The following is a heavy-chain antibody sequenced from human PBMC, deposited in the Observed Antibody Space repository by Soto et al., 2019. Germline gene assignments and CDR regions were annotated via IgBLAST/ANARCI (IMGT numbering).Heavy chain of an antibody. CDR3: AKGRWELIPKGWFDP. J-gene: IGHJ5*02. Sequence: EVQLLESGGGLVQPGGSLRLSCAASGFTFSSHAMSWVRPAPGQGLEWVSAISGSGGSTYYADSVKGRFTISRDNSKNTLYLQMNSLRAEDTAVYYCAKGRWELIPKGWFDPWGQGTLVTVSS. V-gene: IGHV3-23*01. CDR2: ISGSGGST. CDR1: GFTFSSHA. D-gene: IGHD1-26*01.